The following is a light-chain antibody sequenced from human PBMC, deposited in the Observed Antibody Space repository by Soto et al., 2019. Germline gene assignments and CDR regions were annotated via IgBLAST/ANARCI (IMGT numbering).Light chain of an antibody. CDR1: SSDVGGYNY. V-gene: IGLV2-14*01. CDR2: DVS. J-gene: IGLJ1*01. CDR3: SSDTSSSTLLYV. Sequence: QSALTQPASVYGSPGQSITISCTGTSSDVGGYNYVSWYQQHPGKAPKLMIYDVSNRPSGVSNRFSGSKSGNTASLTISGLQADDEADYYCSSDTSSSTLLYVFGTGTKLTVL.